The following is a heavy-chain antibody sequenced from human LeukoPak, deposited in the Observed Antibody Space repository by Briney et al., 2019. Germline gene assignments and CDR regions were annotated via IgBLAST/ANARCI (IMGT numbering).Heavy chain of an antibody. D-gene: IGHD6-19*01. Sequence: SVKVSCKASGGTFSSYAISWVRQAPGQGLEWMGGIIPIFGTANYAQKFQGRVTMTRNTSISTAYMELSSLRSEDTAVYYCARGGTAVAGPAGLGVENDYWGQGTLVTVSS. V-gene: IGHV1-69*05. CDR2: IIPIFGTA. CDR3: ARGGTAVAGPAGLGVENDY. J-gene: IGHJ4*02. CDR1: GGTFSSYA.